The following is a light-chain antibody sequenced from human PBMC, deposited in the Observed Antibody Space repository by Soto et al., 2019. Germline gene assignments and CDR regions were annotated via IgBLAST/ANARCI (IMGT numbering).Light chain of an antibody. CDR3: QQRSSWRTIT. CDR1: QSIGNF. V-gene: IGKV3-11*01. CDR2: DAS. Sequence: EIVFTQSPATLSLSPGERATLSCRASQSIGNFLAWYQQKPGQPPRLLIFDASNRADGVPARFSGSGSGTDLTLTIRSLEPKDFAVYFCQQRSSWRTITFGQGTRLEIK. J-gene: IGKJ5*01.